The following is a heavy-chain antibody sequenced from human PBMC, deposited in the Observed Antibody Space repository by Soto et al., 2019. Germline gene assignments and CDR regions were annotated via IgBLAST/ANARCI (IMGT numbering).Heavy chain of an antibody. Sequence: EVQLLESGGGLVQPGGSLRLSCAASGFTFSSYAMSWVRQAPGKGLEWVSAISGSGGSTYYADSVKGRFTISRDNSKNTLYLQMSSLRAEDTAVYYCAKANCSGGSCYPYYYYGMDVWGQGTTVTVSS. CDR2: ISGSGGST. V-gene: IGHV3-23*01. CDR3: AKANCSGGSCYPYYYYGMDV. J-gene: IGHJ6*02. D-gene: IGHD2-15*01. CDR1: GFTFSSYA.